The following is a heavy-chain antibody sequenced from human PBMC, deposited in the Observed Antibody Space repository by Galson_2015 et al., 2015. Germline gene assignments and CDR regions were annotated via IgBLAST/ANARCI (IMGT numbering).Heavy chain of an antibody. CDR3: AREPGYSSGWYRDWFDP. D-gene: IGHD6-19*01. V-gene: IGHV3-30-3*01. CDR1: GFTFSSYA. Sequence: SLRLSCAASGFTFSSYAMHWVRQAPGKGLEWVAVISYDGSNKYYADSVKGRFTISRDNAKNSLYLQMNSLRAEDTAVYYCAREPGYSSGWYRDWFDPWGQGTLVTVSS. J-gene: IGHJ5*02. CDR2: ISYDGSNK.